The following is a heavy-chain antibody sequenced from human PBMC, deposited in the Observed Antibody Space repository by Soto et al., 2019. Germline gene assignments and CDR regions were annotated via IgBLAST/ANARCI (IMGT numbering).Heavy chain of an antibody. CDR3: AKTGSDLGDSPNDY. CDR1: GFAFRYYG. J-gene: IGHJ4*02. Sequence: QVQLVESGGGVVQPGRSLRLSCAASGFAFRYYGMHWVRQAPGKGLEWVAVTSFDESTKYYADSVKGRFTISRDNSKNTLYLQMDRMRAEYPAVYYCAKTGSDLGDSPNDYWGEGTVVSVSS. D-gene: IGHD4-17*01. V-gene: IGHV3-30*18. CDR2: TSFDESTK.